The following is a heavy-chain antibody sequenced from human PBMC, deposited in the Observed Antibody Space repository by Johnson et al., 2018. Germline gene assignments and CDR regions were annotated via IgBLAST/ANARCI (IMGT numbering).Heavy chain of an antibody. CDR3: ARDRGDGSGGSCWGYFLH. CDR1: GFTFSSHG. V-gene: IGHV3-33*01. J-gene: IGHJ1*01. CDR2: IWSDGSKK. D-gene: IGHD2-15*01. Sequence: VQLVESGGGVVQPGRSLRLSCAASGFTFSSHGMHWVRQAPGKGLEWVAVIWSDGSKKYYADSVKGRFTVSRDNSKNTLYLQMDSLRAEDTAIYYCARDRGDGSGGSCWGYFLHWGQGTLVTVAS.